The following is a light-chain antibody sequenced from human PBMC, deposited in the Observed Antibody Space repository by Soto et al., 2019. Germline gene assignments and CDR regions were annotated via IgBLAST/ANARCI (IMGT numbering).Light chain of an antibody. J-gene: IGKJ5*01. CDR1: QSIGSSY. CDR3: RLSSSLLIT. V-gene: IGKV3-20*01. Sequence: LKMNPCAVSWSRGERATLSCRASQSIGSSYLAWYQQKPGQAPRLLIYGASSRATGIPDRFSGGGSGTDFSLTISIRDPEDFVVYYSRLSSSLLITIPQGTRLEVK. CDR2: GAS.